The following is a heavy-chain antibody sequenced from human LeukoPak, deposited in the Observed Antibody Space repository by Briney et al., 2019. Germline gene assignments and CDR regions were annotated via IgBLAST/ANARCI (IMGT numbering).Heavy chain of an antibody. CDR2: IYYSGST. CDR1: GGSISSYY. J-gene: IGHJ6*02. Sequence: SETLSLTCTVSGGSISSYYWSWIRQPTGKGLEWIGYIYYSGSTNYNPSLKSRVTISVDTSKNQFSLQLSSVTAADTAVYYCARSVANFVGMDVWGQGTTVTVSS. V-gene: IGHV4-59*01. D-gene: IGHD1-1*01. CDR3: ARSVANFVGMDV.